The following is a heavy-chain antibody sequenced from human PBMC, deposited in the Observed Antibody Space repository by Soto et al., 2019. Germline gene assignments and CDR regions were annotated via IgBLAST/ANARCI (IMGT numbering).Heavy chain of an antibody. J-gene: IGHJ3*02. CDR3: ARAFYSSARAFEI. Sequence: QVQLVQSGAEVRKPGASVKVSCKASRYTFTDYYIHWVRQAPGQGLEWMGWINPDSGGTNSAQKFKGRVTMTRDTSISTAYMELSILRSDDTAVYYCARAFYSSARAFEIWGQGTMVTVSS. CDR1: RYTFTDYY. CDR2: INPDSGGT. D-gene: IGHD6-19*01. V-gene: IGHV1-2*02.